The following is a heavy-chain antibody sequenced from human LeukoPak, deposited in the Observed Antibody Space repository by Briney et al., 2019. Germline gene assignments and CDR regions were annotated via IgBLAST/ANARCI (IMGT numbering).Heavy chain of an antibody. CDR2: ISYDGGYQ. CDR1: GFNFGSYA. V-gene: IGHV3-30*04. J-gene: IGHJ4*02. Sequence: GGSLRLSCVASGFNFGSYAMDWVRQAPGKGLEWVGDISYDGGYQSYAVSVRGRFTISRDNSKNMLYLQMNSLRPGDAAVYYCATESSLSNWGRGTLVTVTS. CDR3: ATESSLSN.